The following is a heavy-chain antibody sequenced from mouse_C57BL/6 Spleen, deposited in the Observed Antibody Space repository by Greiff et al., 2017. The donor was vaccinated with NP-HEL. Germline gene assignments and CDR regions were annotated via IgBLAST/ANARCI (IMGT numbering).Heavy chain of an antibody. V-gene: IGHV5-16*01. CDR2: INYDGSST. CDR3: ARDRYDYDFDY. J-gene: IGHJ2*01. Sequence: EVMLVESEGGLVQPGSSMKLSCTASGFTFSDYYMAWVRQVPEKGLEWVANINYDGSSTYYLDSLKSRFIISRDNAKNILYLQMSSLKSEDTATYYCARDRYDYDFDYWGQGTTLTVSS. CDR1: GFTFSDYY. D-gene: IGHD2-4*01.